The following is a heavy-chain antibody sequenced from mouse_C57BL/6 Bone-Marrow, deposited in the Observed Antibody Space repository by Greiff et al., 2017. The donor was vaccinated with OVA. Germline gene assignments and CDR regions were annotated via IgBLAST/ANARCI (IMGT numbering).Heavy chain of an antibody. D-gene: IGHD2-5*01. V-gene: IGHV1-19*01. CDR2: INPYNGGT. J-gene: IGHJ1*03. CDR3: ARYGYSNLYWYFDV. Sequence: EVQLQQSGPVLVKPGASVKMSCKASGYTFTDYYMNWVKQSHGKSLEWIGVINPYNGGTSYNQKFKGKATLTVDKSSSTAYMELNSLTSEDSAVYYCARYGYSNLYWYFDVWGTGTTVTVSS. CDR1: GYTFTDYY.